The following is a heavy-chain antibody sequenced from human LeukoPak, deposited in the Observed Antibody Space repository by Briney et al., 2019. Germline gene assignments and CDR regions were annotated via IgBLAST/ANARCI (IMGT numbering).Heavy chain of an antibody. Sequence: GGSLRLSCAASGFTISGYWMYWIRQSPGKGLGWVARVNADGSVTNYAGSMKGRFTISRDTATNIVYLQMNSLRDDDTAVYYCARDLNWGQVDYWGQGTLVTVSS. CDR1: GFTISGYW. CDR2: VNADGSVT. CDR3: ARDLNWGQVDY. V-gene: IGHV3-74*01. J-gene: IGHJ4*02. D-gene: IGHD7-27*01.